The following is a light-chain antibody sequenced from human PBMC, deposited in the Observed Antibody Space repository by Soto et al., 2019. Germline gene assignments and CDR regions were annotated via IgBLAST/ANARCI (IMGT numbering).Light chain of an antibody. CDR3: QQYNYSAT. CDR1: ESLSGR. CDR2: DVS. Sequence: DIQMTQSPSTLSSSVGDRVTITCRASESLSGRLAWYQQRQGQAPTLLIYDVSTLESGVPSRFSGAGSGTEFTLTISGLPPDDVANYYCQQYNYSATFGQGTKVEVK. J-gene: IGKJ1*01. V-gene: IGKV1-5*01.